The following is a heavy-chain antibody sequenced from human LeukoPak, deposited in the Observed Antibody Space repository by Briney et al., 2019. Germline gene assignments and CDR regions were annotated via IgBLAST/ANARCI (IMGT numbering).Heavy chain of an antibody. J-gene: IGHJ5*02. V-gene: IGHV4-61*02. CDR3: ARERIAAANNWFDP. CDR1: GGSISSGSYY. Sequence: SETLSLTCTVSGGSISSGSYYWSWIRQPAGKGLEWIGRIYTSGSTNYNPSLKSRVTISVDTSKNQFSLKLSSVTAADTAVYYCARERIAAANNWFDPWGQGTLVTVSS. CDR2: IYTSGST. D-gene: IGHD6-13*01.